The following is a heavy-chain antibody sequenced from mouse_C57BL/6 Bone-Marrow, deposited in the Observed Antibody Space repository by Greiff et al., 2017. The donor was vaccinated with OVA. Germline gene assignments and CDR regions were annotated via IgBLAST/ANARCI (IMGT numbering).Heavy chain of an antibody. J-gene: IGHJ1*03. CDR3: AFYYGSSYRYFDV. D-gene: IGHD1-1*01. CDR1: GYSFTDYN. V-gene: IGHV1-39*01. CDR2: LNPNYGTT. Sequence: VKPGASVKISCKASGYSFTDYNMNWVKQSNGKSLEWIGVLNPNYGTTSYNQKFKGKATLTVDQSSSTAYMQLNSLTSEDSAVYYCAFYYGSSYRYFDVWGTGTTVTVSS.